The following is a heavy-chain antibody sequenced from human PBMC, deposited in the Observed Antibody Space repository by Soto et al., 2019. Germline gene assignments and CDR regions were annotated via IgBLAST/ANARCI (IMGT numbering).Heavy chain of an antibody. V-gene: IGHV1-69*12. J-gene: IGHJ4*02. CDR1: GGTFSSYA. D-gene: IGHD3-16*02. CDR3: ARVGLGELSSINLDFDY. Sequence: QVQLVQSGAEVKKPGSSVKVSCKASGGTFSSYAISWVRQAPGQGLEWMGGIIPIFGTANYAQKFQGRVTITADESTSXXYMELSSLRSEDTAVYYCARVGLGELSSINLDFDYWGQGTLVTVSS. CDR2: IIPIFGTA.